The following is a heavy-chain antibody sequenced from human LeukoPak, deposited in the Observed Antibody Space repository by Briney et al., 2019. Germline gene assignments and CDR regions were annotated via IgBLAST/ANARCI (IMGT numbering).Heavy chain of an antibody. D-gene: IGHD3-10*01. J-gene: IGHJ4*02. V-gene: IGHV3-66*01. Sequence: GGSLRLSCAASGFTVSSNYMSWVRQAPGKGLEWVSVIYSGGSTYYADSVKGRFTISGDNSKNTLYLQMNSLRAEDTAVYYCAREYYGSGSYRARFDYWGQGTLVTVSS. CDR1: GFTVSSNY. CDR3: AREYYGSGSYRARFDY. CDR2: IYSGGST.